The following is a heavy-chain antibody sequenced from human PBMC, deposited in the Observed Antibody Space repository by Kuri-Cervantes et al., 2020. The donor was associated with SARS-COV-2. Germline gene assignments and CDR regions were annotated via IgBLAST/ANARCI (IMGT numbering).Heavy chain of an antibody. V-gene: IGHV3-23*01. D-gene: IGHD2/OR15-2a*01. CDR2: ISGSGVGT. CDR3: AKVGLSFDY. J-gene: IGHJ4*02. CDR1: GFTFSGFA. Sequence: GESLKISCAASGFTFSGFAMSWVRQAPGKGLEWVSSISGSGVGTYYADSVKGRFTISRDNSKNTLYLQMNSLGAEDSALYYCAKVGLSFDYWGQGTLVTVSS.